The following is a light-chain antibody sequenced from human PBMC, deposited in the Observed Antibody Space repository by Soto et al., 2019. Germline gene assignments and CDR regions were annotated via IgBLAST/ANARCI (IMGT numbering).Light chain of an antibody. Sequence: EIVLTQSPGTLSLSPGESVTLSCRASQSVSSLYLAWYQQKPGQAPRLLIYATSSRATGIPHRFIGSGSGTDFTLTIGSLEPEDFAVYYCQQYGNSPRYSFGQGTRLEIK. CDR1: QSVSSLY. J-gene: IGKJ2*03. CDR3: QQYGNSPRYS. CDR2: ATS. V-gene: IGKV3-20*01.